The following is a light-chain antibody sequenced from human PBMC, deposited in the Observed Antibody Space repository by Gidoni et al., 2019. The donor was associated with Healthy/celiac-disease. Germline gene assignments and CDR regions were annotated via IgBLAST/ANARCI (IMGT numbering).Light chain of an antibody. V-gene: IGLV2-14*01. CDR3: SSYTSSSTLVV. CDR2: AVR. CDR1: SSDVGGYNY. J-gene: IGLJ2*01. Sequence: QSALTQPASVSWSHGQSITISCTGTSSDVGGYNYVSCYQQHPGKAPKLMIYAVRNRPSGVSNRFSGSKSGNTASLTISGLQAEDEADYYCSSYTSSSTLVVFGGGTKLTVL.